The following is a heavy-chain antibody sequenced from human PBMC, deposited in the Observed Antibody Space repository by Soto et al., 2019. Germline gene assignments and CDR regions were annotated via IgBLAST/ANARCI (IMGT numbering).Heavy chain of an antibody. CDR1: GESFNDYF. V-gene: IGHV4-34*02. D-gene: IGHD6-13*01. Sequence: QVELQQWGAGLLKPSQTLSLTCAVYGESFNDYFWTWIRQSPGGGLEWLAEVHHTGTSYYNPSLKSRLAVSVDTSRNQFSLNLTSLTAADTATYYCARRKDSSRYFYGMDVWGQGTTVVVSS. CDR3: ARRKDSSRYFYGMDV. J-gene: IGHJ6*02. CDR2: VHHTGTS.